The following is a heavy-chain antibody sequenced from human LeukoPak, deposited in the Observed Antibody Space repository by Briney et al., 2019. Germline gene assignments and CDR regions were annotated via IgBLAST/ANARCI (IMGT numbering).Heavy chain of an antibody. V-gene: IGHV3-7*01. CDR2: IKQDGSDK. D-gene: IGHD6-19*01. J-gene: IGHJ5*02. CDR3: ARCRGGWSRAS. CDR1: GFTFSTYW. Sequence: TGGSLRLSCAASGFTFSTYWMSWVRQAPGKGLEWVANIKQDGSDKYYVDSVKGRFTISRDNAKNSLYLQMNSLRAEDTAVYYCARCRGGWSRASWGQGTLVTVSS.